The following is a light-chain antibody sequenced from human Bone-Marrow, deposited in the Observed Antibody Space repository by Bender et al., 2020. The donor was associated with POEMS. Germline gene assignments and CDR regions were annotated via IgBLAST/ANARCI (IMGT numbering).Light chain of an antibody. Sequence: QTVVTQEPSLTVSPGGTVTLTCASSTGAVTSANYPNWFQQKPGHSPRAVIYSASKKHSWTPARFSGSLLGDKAALTLSGVLPEDEAEYYCLLYYGGVHVFGSGTKVTVL. CDR2: SAS. CDR3: LLYYGGVHV. CDR1: TGAVTSANY. J-gene: IGLJ1*01. V-gene: IGLV7-43*01.